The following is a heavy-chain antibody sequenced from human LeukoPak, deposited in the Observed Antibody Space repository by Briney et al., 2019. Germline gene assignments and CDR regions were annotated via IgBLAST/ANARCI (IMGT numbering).Heavy chain of an antibody. D-gene: IGHD5-12*01. CDR2: ITSSGDDI. CDR1: GFTFSDYY. V-gene: IGHV3-11*01. Sequence: PGGSLRLSCAASGFTFSDYYMSWTRQAPGKGLEWVAYITSSGDDIYYADSVKGRFTISRDNAKNALFLRMSSLRVEDTATYYCASDIVATSGDFWGQGTLVSVSS. J-gene: IGHJ4*02. CDR3: ASDIVATSGDF.